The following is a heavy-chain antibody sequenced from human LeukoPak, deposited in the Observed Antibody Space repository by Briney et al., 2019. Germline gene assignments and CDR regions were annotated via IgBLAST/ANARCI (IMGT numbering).Heavy chain of an antibody. J-gene: IGHJ4*02. Sequence: PSETLSLTCTVSGGSISNYHRSWIRQPPGKGLEWIGYIYDSGNTNYNPSLKSRVTISLDTSKSQVSLRLSSVTAEDTAVYYCARGGDIAARRDIDYWGQGTLVTVSS. CDR3: ARGGDIAARRDIDY. V-gene: IGHV4-59*08. D-gene: IGHD6-6*01. CDR2: IYDSGNT. CDR1: GGSISNYH.